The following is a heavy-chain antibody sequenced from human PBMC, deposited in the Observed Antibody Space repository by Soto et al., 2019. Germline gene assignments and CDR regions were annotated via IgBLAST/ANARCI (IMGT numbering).Heavy chain of an antibody. CDR3: AREAIYYDSSGYYFVPQSRTYYFDY. CDR1: GGSISSGGYY. Sequence: QVQLQESGPGLVKPSQTLSLTCTVSGGSISSGGYYWSWIRQHPGKGLEWIGYIYYSGSTYYNPSRKSRVTISVDTTKNQFSLKLSSVTAADTAVYYCAREAIYYDSSGYYFVPQSRTYYFDYWGQGTLVTVSS. CDR2: IYYSGST. V-gene: IGHV4-31*03. D-gene: IGHD3-22*01. J-gene: IGHJ4*02.